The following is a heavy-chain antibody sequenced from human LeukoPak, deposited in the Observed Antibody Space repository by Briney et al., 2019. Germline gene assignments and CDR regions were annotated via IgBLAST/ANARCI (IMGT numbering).Heavy chain of an antibody. J-gene: IGHJ4*02. V-gene: IGHV4-30-4*01. CDR2: IYYSGST. CDR3: AREGSWSPFDY. CDR1: GGSISSCDYY. Sequence: SETLSLTCTVSGGSISSCDYYWSWIRQPPGKGLKWIGYIYYSGSTYYNPSLKSRVTISVDTSKNQFSLKLSSVTAADTAVYYCAREGSWSPFDYWGQGTLVTVSS. D-gene: IGHD3-10*01.